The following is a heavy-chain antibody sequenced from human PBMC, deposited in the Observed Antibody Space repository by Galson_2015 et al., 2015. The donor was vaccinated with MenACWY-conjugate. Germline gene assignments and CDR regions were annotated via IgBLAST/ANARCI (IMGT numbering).Heavy chain of an antibody. V-gene: IGHV3-30*02. Sequence: SLRLSCAASGFTFNVYAMHWVRQAPGKGLEWVAFIRNDGSIKYYADSVKGRFAISRDNSKNTVYLQMNSLRAEDTAICYCAKDAGIYSPPADHWGQGTLVTVSS. CDR1: GFTFNVYA. CDR2: IRNDGSIK. D-gene: IGHD2-15*01. J-gene: IGHJ5*02. CDR3: AKDAGIYSPPADH.